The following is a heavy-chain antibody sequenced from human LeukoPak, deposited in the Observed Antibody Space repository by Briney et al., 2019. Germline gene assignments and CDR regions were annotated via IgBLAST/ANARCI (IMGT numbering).Heavy chain of an antibody. Sequence: GGSLRLSCAASGFSFVDYAMHWVRQAPGKGLEWVSLISGDDGNTYYADSVKGRFTISRDNSKNSLSLQMNSLRTEDTALYYCARAPYYYDSSGYDTDYWGQGTLVTVSS. CDR3: ARAPYYYDSSGYDTDY. V-gene: IGHV3-43*02. CDR2: ISGDDGNT. CDR1: GFSFVDYA. J-gene: IGHJ4*02. D-gene: IGHD3-22*01.